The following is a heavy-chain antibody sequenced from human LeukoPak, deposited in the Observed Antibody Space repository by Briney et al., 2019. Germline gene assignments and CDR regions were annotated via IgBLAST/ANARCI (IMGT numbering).Heavy chain of an antibody. V-gene: IGHV1-69*13. CDR1: GGTFSSYA. CDR2: IIPIFGTA. J-gene: IGHJ4*02. CDR3: ARGTGTAMVNFDY. Sequence: SVKVSCKASGGTFSSYAISWVRQAPGQGLEWMGGIIPIFGTANYAQKFQGRVAITADESTSTAYMELSSLRSEDTAVYYCARGTGTAMVNFDYWGQGTLVTVSS. D-gene: IGHD5-18*01.